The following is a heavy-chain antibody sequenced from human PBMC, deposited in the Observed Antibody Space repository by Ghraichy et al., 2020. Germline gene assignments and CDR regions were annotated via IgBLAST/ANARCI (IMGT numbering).Heavy chain of an antibody. CDR1: GGSFSGYY. CDR3: ARGVPYYYGSGSYSYNWFDP. V-gene: IGHV4-34*01. J-gene: IGHJ5*02. Sequence: LSLTCAVYGGSFSGYYWSWIRQPPGKGLEWIGEINHSGSTNYNPSLKSRVTISVDTSKNQFSLKLSSVTAADTAVYYCARGVPYYYGSGSYSYNWFDPWGQGTLVTVSS. D-gene: IGHD3-10*01. CDR2: INHSGST.